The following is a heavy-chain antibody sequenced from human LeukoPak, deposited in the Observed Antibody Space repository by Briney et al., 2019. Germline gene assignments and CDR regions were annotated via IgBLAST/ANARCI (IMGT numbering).Heavy chain of an antibody. D-gene: IGHD6-13*01. CDR2: INHSRST. CDR3: ARRGSSSYRAN. J-gene: IGHJ4*02. CDR1: GGSFSGYY. Sequence: SETLSLTCAVYGGSFSGYYWSWIRQPPGKGLEWIGEINHSRSTNYNPSLKSRVTISVDTSKNQFSLKLSSVTAADTAVYYCARRGSSSYRANWGQGTLVTVSS. V-gene: IGHV4-34*01.